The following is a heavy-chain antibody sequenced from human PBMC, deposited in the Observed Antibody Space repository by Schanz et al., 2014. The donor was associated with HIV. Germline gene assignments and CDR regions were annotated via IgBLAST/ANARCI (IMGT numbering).Heavy chain of an antibody. CDR1: GFTFSTYS. CDR2: ISSGSSTI. Sequence: EVQLVESGGGLVQPGGSLRLSCAASGFTFSTYSMNWVRQAPGKGLEWVSYISSGSSTIYYADSVKGRFTISRDNSKNTLYLQMNSLRREDTAVYYCAKVGRIYSTTWIDYWGQGTLVIVSS. J-gene: IGHJ4*02. V-gene: IGHV3-48*01. D-gene: IGHD2-2*01. CDR3: AKVGRIYSTTWIDY.